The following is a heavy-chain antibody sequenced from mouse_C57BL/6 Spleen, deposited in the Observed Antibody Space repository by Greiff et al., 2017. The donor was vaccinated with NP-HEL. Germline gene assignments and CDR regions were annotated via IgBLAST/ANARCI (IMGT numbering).Heavy chain of an antibody. Sequence: VQLQESGAELVKPGASVKMSCKASGYTFTTYPIEWMKQNHGKSLEWIGNFHPYNDDTKYNEKFKGKATLTVEKSSSTVYLELSRLTSDDSAVYYCARTYYDGSRYYAMDYWGQGTSVTVSS. D-gene: IGHD1-1*01. V-gene: IGHV1-47*01. CDR1: GYTFTTYP. J-gene: IGHJ4*01. CDR3: ARTYYDGSRYYAMDY. CDR2: FHPYNDDT.